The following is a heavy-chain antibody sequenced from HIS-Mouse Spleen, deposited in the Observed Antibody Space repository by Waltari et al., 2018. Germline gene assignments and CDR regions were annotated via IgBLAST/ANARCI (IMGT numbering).Heavy chain of an antibody. Sequence: QVQLQESGPGLVKPSETLSLTCTVPGGSISSYYWSRIRPPPGKGLEWIGYIYYSGSTNYNPSLKSRVTISVDTSKNQFSLKLSSVTAADTAVYYCARVAGYSYGYYYGMDVWGQGTTVTVSS. J-gene: IGHJ6*02. D-gene: IGHD5-18*01. CDR3: ARVAGYSYGYYYGMDV. V-gene: IGHV4-59*01. CDR2: IYYSGST. CDR1: GGSISSYY.